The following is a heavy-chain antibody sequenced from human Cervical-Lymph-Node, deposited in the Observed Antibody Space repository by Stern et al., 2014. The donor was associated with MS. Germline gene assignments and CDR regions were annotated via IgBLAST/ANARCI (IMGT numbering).Heavy chain of an antibody. J-gene: IGHJ4*02. CDR1: GYTFTANY. Sequence: QVQLVESGAEVKKPGASVKVSCKASGYTFTANYMHWVRQAPGQGLEWMGWINPKSGVTKYAQKFQDRVNMTRDTSTTTAYMELSRLRSDDTAMYYCARVSRSKEGIVGFGGYWGQGTLVTVSS. CDR2: INPKSGVT. CDR3: ARVSRSKEGIVGFGGY. D-gene: IGHD1-26*01. V-gene: IGHV1-2*02.